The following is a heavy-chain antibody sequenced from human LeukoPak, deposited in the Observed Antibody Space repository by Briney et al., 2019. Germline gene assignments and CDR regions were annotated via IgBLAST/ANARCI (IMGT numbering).Heavy chain of an antibody. CDR3: AKDSGVTYYYGSGSATYFEN. J-gene: IGHJ4*02. Sequence: GGSLRLSCVGSGFTFRNYAMSWVRQAPGKGLEWVSSISGSGNNTYNADSLKGRFTISRDNSKNTLYLQMNSLRAGDTAVYYCAKDSGVTYYYGSGSATYFENWGQGTLVTVSS. V-gene: IGHV3-23*01. CDR1: GFTFRNYA. D-gene: IGHD3-10*01. CDR2: ISGSGNNT.